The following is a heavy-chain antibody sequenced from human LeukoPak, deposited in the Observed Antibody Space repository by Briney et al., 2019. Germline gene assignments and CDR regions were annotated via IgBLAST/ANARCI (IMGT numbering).Heavy chain of an antibody. D-gene: IGHD1-26*01. V-gene: IGHV3-74*01. CDR1: GFTFSSYW. Sequence: PGGSLRLSCAASGFTFSSYWMHWVRQAPGKGLVWVSRISSDGSSTTYADSVKGRFTISRDNAKNTLYLQMTSLRAEDTAVYYCARGYSGSYRVDYWGQGTLVTVSS. CDR3: ARGYSGSYRVDY. CDR2: ISSDGSST. J-gene: IGHJ4*02.